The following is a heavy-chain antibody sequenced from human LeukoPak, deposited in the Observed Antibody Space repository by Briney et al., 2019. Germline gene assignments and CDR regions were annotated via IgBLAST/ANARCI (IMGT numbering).Heavy chain of an antibody. Sequence: ASVKVSCKASGYTFTCYYMHWVRQAPGQGLEWMGWINPNSGGTNYAQKFQGWVTMTRDTSISTAYMELSRLRSDDTAVYYCARTAGTRYYYGMDVWGQGTTVTVSS. D-gene: IGHD1-1*01. CDR3: ARTAGTRYYYGMDV. V-gene: IGHV1-2*04. CDR1: GYTFTCYY. CDR2: INPNSGGT. J-gene: IGHJ6*02.